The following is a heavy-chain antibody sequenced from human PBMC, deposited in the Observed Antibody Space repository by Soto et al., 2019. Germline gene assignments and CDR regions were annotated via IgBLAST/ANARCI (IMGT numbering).Heavy chain of an antibody. CDR2: ISYDGSNK. CDR1: GFTFSSYG. V-gene: IGHV3-30*18. CDR3: AKDSGRQQLEYYFDY. Sequence: GGSLRLSCAASGFTFSSYGMHWVRQAPGKGLEWVAVISYDGSNKYYADSVKGRFTISRDNSKNTLYLQMNGLRAEDTAVYYCAKDSGRQQLEYYFDYWGQGTLVTVSS. J-gene: IGHJ4*02. D-gene: IGHD6-13*01.